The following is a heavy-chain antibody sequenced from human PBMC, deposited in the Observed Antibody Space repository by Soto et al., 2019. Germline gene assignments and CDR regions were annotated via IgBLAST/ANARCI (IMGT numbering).Heavy chain of an antibody. CDR2: ISYDGSNK. Sequence: PGGSLRLSCAASGFTFSSYAMHWVRQAPGKGLEWVAVISYDGSNKYYADSVKGRFTISRDNSKNTLYLQMNSLRAEDTVVYYCAREGQQLVPYFDYWGQGTLVTVSS. J-gene: IGHJ4*02. D-gene: IGHD6-13*01. V-gene: IGHV3-30-3*01. CDR3: AREGQQLVPYFDY. CDR1: GFTFSSYA.